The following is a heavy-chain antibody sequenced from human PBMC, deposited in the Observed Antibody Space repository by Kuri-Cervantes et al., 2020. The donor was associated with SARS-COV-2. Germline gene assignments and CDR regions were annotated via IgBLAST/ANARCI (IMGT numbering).Heavy chain of an antibody. CDR2: IKQDGSEK. CDR3: ARDSGSYWSITYYYMDV. Sequence: GGSLRLSCSVCGFTFSSYAMSWVRQAPGKGLEWVANIKQDGSEKYYVDSVKGRFTISRDNAKNSLYLQMNSLRAEDTAVYYCARDSGSYWSITYYYMDVWGKGTTVTVSS. V-gene: IGHV3-7*01. D-gene: IGHD1-26*01. CDR1: GFTFSSYA. J-gene: IGHJ6*03.